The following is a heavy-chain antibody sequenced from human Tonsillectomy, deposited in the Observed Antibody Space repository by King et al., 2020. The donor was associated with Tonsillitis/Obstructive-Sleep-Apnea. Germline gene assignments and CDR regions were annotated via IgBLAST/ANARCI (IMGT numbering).Heavy chain of an antibody. D-gene: IGHD7-27*01. Sequence: VQLVESGGGLVQPGGSLRLSCVASGFTFSTYWMSWVRQAPGKGLEWVANVKQDGSEKYYVDSVRGRFTISRDNAKNSLYLQMNSLRAEDTAVYYCAGLSSGDAHDYWGQGTLVTVSS. CDR2: VKQDGSEK. CDR1: GFTFSTYW. J-gene: IGHJ4*02. V-gene: IGHV3-7*03. CDR3: AGLSSGDAHDY.